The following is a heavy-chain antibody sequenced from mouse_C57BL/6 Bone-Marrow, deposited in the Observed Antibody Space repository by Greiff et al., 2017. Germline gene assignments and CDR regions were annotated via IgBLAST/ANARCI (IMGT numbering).Heavy chain of an antibody. CDR1: GYTFTDYY. V-gene: IGHV1-19*01. Sequence: EVQLQQSGPVLVKPGASVKMSCKASGYTFTDYYMNWVKQSHGKSLEWIGVINPYNGGTSYNQKFKGKATLTVDKSSSTAYMELNSLTSEDSAVYYCARSSSYGSSPVDYWGQGTTLTVSS. CDR3: ARSSSYGSSPVDY. J-gene: IGHJ2*01. CDR2: INPYNGGT. D-gene: IGHD1-1*01.